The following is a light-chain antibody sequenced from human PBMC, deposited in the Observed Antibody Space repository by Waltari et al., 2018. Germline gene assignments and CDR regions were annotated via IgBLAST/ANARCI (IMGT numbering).Light chain of an antibody. V-gene: IGLV2-8*01. Sequence: QSALTQPPSASGSLGQSVSISCTGTSSDVGGYDFVSWYQQHPGKAPKLMIYDVNKRPSGVPDRFSGSKSGNTASLTVSGLQADDEADYYCSSYAGSNNYVFGSGTKLTVL. CDR1: SSDVGGYDF. CDR2: DVN. J-gene: IGLJ1*01. CDR3: SSYAGSNNYV.